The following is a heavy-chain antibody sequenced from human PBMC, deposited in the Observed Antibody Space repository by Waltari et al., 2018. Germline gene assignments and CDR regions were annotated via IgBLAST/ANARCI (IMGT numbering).Heavy chain of an antibody. CDR1: GGSFSGYY. CDR3: ARGGGDYCSGGSCYVYAFDI. Sequence: QVQLQQWGAGLLKPSETLSLTCAVYGGSFSGYYWSWIRQPPGKGLEWIGEINHSGSTNHHPSLKSRVTITVDTSKNQFSLKLSSVTAADTAVYYCARGGGDYCSGGSCYVYAFDIWGQGTMVTVSS. V-gene: IGHV4-34*01. D-gene: IGHD2-15*01. CDR2: INHSGST. J-gene: IGHJ3*02.